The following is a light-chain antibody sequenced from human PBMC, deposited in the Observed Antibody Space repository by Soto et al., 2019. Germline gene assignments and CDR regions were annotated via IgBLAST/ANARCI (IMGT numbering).Light chain of an antibody. CDR3: QQRSNWPPT. V-gene: IGKV3-11*01. J-gene: IGKJ4*01. Sequence: EIVLTQSPATLSLSPGERATLSCRASQNVGNDLVWYHQQRGQAPRLLIYSASNRATGIPARFIGSGSGTDLTLTASRLEPEDFSAYYCQQRSNWPPTFGGGTKVEIK. CDR2: SAS. CDR1: QNVGND.